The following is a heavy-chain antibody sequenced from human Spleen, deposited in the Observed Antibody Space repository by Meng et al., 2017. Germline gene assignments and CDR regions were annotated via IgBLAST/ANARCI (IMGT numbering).Heavy chain of an antibody. D-gene: IGHD2-21*01. CDR2: IYHSGST. CDR3: TKNDFYCLGY. V-gene: IGHV4-4*02. J-gene: IGHJ4*02. Sequence: VQLKESGPGLVKPSGTLSLTCAVSGASISSDNWWSRVRQPPGKGLEWIGEIYHSGSTNYNPSLKSRITISVDKPKNQFSLTLSSVTAADTAVYYCTKNDFYCLGYWGQGTLVTVSS. CDR1: GASISSDNW.